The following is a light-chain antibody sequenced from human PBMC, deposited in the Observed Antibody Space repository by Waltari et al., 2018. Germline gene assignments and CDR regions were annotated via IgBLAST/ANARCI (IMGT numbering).Light chain of an antibody. Sequence: EIVLTQSPGTLSLSPGDRATLSCRASQSVKSNELAWYHQKPGQAPRLLIYDTSTRATGIPDRFSGSGSGTDFILTISRLEAEDFVLYYCQQYGTPLTFGGGTKVEIK. CDR2: DTS. CDR3: QQYGTPLT. J-gene: IGKJ4*01. V-gene: IGKV3-20*01. CDR1: QSVKSNE.